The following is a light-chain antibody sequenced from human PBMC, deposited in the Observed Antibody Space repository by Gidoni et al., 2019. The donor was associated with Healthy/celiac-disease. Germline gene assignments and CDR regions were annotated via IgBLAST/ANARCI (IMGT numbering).Light chain of an antibody. Sequence: ELVMTKLPAHLPVPPGERATPPCRDSQSVSSNLAWYQQKPGQAPRPLIYGASTRATGIPARFSGSGSGTEFTLTISSLQSEDFAVYYCQQYSNWPPYTFXQXTKLEIK. CDR3: QQYSNWPPYT. V-gene: IGKV3-15*01. J-gene: IGKJ2*01. CDR1: QSVSSN. CDR2: GAS.